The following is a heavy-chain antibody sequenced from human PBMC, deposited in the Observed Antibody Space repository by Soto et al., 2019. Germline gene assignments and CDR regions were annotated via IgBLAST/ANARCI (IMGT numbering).Heavy chain of an antibody. Sequence: GGSLRLSCAASGFTFSSYGMHWVRQAPGKGLEWVAVIWYDGSNKYYADSVKGRFTISRDNSKNTLYLQMNSLRAEDTAVYYCARDPGYSSGWRKLDYWGQGTLVTVSS. D-gene: IGHD6-19*01. CDR1: GFTFSSYG. V-gene: IGHV3-33*01. CDR2: IWYDGSNK. CDR3: ARDPGYSSGWRKLDY. J-gene: IGHJ4*02.